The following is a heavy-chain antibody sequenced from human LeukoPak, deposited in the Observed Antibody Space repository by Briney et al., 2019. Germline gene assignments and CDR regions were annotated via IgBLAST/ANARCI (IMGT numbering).Heavy chain of an antibody. D-gene: IGHD3-10*01. CDR3: AREFGELLGHYYYYYMDV. V-gene: IGHV4-4*07. CDR2: IYTSGST. J-gene: IGHJ6*03. Sequence: PSETLSLTCTVSGGSISSYYWSWIRQPAGKGLEWIGRIYTSGSTNYIPSLKSRVTMSVDTSKNQFSLKLSAVTAADTAVYYCAREFGELLGHYYYYYMDVWGKGTTVTVSS. CDR1: GGSISSYY.